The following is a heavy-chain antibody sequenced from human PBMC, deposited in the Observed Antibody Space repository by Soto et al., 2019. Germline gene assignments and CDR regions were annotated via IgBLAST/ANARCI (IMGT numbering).Heavy chain of an antibody. D-gene: IGHD2-2*01. V-gene: IGHV3-23*01. J-gene: IGHJ5*02. CDR3: AKALIVVVPAAITEGWFDP. Sequence: VQLLESGGGLVQPGGSLRLSCAASGFTFSSYAMSWVRQAPGKGLEWVSAISGSGGSTYYADSVKGRFTISRDNSKNTLYLQMNSLRAEDTAVYYCAKALIVVVPAAITEGWFDPWGQGTLVTVSS. CDR2: ISGSGGST. CDR1: GFTFSSYA.